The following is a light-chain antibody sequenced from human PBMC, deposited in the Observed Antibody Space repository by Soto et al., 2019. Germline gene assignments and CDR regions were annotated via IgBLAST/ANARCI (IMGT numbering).Light chain of an antibody. CDR3: QQRSDWPST. J-gene: IGKJ4*01. CDR1: QSVGSY. CDR2: DAS. Sequence: EIVLTQSPVTLSLSPGERATFSCRASQSVGSYFAWYQQKPGQAPRLLIYDASSRATGIPARFSGSGSGTDFTLTISSLEPEDFAVYYCQQRSDWPSTFGGGTRVEIK. V-gene: IGKV3-11*01.